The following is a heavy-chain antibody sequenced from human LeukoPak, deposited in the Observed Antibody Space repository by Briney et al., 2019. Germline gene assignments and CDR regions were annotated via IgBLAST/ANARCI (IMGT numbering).Heavy chain of an antibody. J-gene: IGHJ3*02. CDR3: AANVETGRGDFDI. D-gene: IGHD1-14*01. CDR1: GYTLTHFY. Sequence: ASLTVSCKASGYTLTHFYIHWVRQAPGQGLEWLGWIDPNNGDTDYAQKFQGRVTMTRDTSMDTAYMQVTGLRYDDTAVYYCAANVETGRGDFDIWGQGTLVTVSS. CDR2: IDPNNGDT. V-gene: IGHV1-2*02.